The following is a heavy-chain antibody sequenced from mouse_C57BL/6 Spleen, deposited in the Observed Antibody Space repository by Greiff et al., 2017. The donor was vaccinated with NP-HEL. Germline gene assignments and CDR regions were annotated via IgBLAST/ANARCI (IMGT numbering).Heavy chain of an antibody. J-gene: IGHJ2*01. Sequence: VQLQQSGAELVRPGASVTLSCKASGYTFTDYGMHWVKQTPVHGLEWIGAIDPETGGTAYNQKFKGKAILTADKSSSTAYMELRSLTSEDSAVYYCTRRDYYGSSLYYFDYWGQGTTLTVSS. V-gene: IGHV1-15*01. CDR2: IDPETGGT. CDR3: TRRDYYGSSLYYFDY. CDR1: GYTFTDYG. D-gene: IGHD1-1*01.